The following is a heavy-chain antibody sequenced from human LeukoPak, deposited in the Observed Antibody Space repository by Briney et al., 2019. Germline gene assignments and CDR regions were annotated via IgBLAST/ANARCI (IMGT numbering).Heavy chain of an antibody. CDR2: IYPGDSDT. Sequence: GESLKIPCKGSGYRFTSYWIGWVRQMPGKGLEWMGIIYPGDSDTRYSPSFQGQVTISADKSISTAYLQWSSLKASDTAMYYCARHGVYGGKHAYMDVWGKGTTVTISS. J-gene: IGHJ6*03. V-gene: IGHV5-51*01. CDR3: ARHGVYGGKHAYMDV. CDR1: GYRFTSYW. D-gene: IGHD4-23*01.